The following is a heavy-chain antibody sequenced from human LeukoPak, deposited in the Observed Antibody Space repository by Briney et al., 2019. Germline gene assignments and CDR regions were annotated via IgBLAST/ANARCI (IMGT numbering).Heavy chain of an antibody. CDR2: IYHSGST. CDR3: ASRYFDWSMDV. J-gene: IGHJ6*02. CDR1: GGSISSGGYY. V-gene: IGHV4-30-2*01. Sequence: TLSLTCTVSGGSISSGGYYWSWIRQPPGKGLEWIGYIYHSGSTYYNPSLKSRVTISVDTSRNQFSLELSSVTAADTAVYYCASRYFDWSMDVWGQGTTVTVSS. D-gene: IGHD3-9*01.